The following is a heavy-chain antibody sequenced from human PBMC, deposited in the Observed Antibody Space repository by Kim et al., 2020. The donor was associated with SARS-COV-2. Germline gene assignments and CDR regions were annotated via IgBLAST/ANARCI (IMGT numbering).Heavy chain of an antibody. Sequence: GRVTITRDTSASTAYMELSSLRSEDTAVYYCAKDYDSSGYYRGQNYFDYWGQGTLVTVSS. J-gene: IGHJ4*02. V-gene: IGHV1-3*01. D-gene: IGHD3-22*01. CDR3: AKDYDSSGYYRGQNYFDY.